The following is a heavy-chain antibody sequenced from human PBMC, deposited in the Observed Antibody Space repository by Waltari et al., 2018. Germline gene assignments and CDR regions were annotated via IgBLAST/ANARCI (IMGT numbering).Heavy chain of an antibody. Sequence: QVQLVQSGAEAKKPGSSVRFSCRAPGGTFTSASVNWARQAPGKGLEWMGRIMPDISETKYAVKFQGRITITADKSTGTVYMELSSLRSDDTAVYYCAGGDGGYYYYKMDVWGQGTTVTVSS. V-gene: IGHV1-69*02. D-gene: IGHD3-10*01. J-gene: IGHJ6*03. CDR1: GGTFTSAS. CDR2: IMPDISET. CDR3: AGGDGGYYYYKMDV.